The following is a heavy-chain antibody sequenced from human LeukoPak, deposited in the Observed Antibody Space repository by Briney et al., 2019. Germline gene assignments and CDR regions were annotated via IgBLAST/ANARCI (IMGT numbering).Heavy chain of an antibody. D-gene: IGHD3-22*01. CDR3: ARDIDEYYYDSSGYFDY. CDR2: ISSSGSTI. CDR1: GFTSSSYE. J-gene: IGHJ4*02. V-gene: IGHV3-48*03. Sequence: GGSLRLSCAASGFTSSSYEMNWVRQAPGKGLEWVSYISSSGSTIYYADSVKGRFTISRDNAKNSLYLQMNSLRAEDTAVYYCARDIDEYYYDSSGYFDYWGQGTLVTVSS.